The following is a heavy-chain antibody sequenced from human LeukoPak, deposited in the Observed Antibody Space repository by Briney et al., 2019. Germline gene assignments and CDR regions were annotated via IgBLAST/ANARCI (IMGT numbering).Heavy chain of an antibody. CDR2: ISYDGSNK. D-gene: IGHD3-10*01. J-gene: IGHJ4*02. CDR3: ARDNSLLWFGELSYFDY. CDR1: GFTFSSYA. V-gene: IGHV3-30*04. Sequence: GGSLRLSCAASGFTFSSYAMHWVRQAPGKGLEWVAVISYDGSNKYYADSVKGRFTISRDNSKNTLYLQMNSLRAEDMAVYYCARDNSLLWFGELSYFDYWGQGTLVTVSS.